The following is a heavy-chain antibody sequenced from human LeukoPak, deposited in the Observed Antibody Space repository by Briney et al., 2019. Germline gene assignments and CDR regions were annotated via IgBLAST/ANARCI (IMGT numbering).Heavy chain of an antibody. V-gene: IGHV1-46*01. CDR3: AKIFCTGASCYVLNS. D-gene: IGHD2-15*01. Sequence: ASVKVFCKAFGYDFITNYIHWVRQAPGQGLECMGTINPRGGTTTYGPRFQGRVTMTRETSTTTVHMDLSSLTSEDTAIYYCAKIFCTGASCYVLNSWGQGTLVTVSS. J-gene: IGHJ4*02. CDR2: INPRGGTT. CDR1: GYDFITNY.